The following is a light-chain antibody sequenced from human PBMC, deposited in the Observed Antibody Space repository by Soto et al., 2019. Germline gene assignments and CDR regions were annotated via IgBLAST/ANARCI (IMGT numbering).Light chain of an antibody. CDR3: QQYGSSPHT. CDR1: QSVSSSY. V-gene: IGKV3-20*01. CDR2: GAS. Sequence: EIVLTQSPGTLSLSPGERATLSCRASQSVSSSYLAWYQHKPGQAPRLLIYGASSRATGIPHRFSGSGSGTDFPLTFSRLEPEDFAVYYYQQYGSSPHTFGQGTKLYIK. J-gene: IGKJ2*01.